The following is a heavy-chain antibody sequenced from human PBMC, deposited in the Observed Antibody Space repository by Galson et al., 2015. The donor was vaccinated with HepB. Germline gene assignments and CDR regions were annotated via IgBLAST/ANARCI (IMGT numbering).Heavy chain of an antibody. J-gene: IGHJ4*01. D-gene: IGHD4-17*01. V-gene: IGHV3-7*01. CDR1: GFTFSSYW. CDR2: IKQDGSEK. Sequence: SLRLSCAASGFTFSSYWMSWVRQAPGQGLEWVANIKQDGSEKYYVDSVKGRFTISRDNAKNSLYLQMNSLRAEGPAVYYCASDYGYYYSDYWGQGTLVTVSS. CDR3: ASDYGYYYSDY.